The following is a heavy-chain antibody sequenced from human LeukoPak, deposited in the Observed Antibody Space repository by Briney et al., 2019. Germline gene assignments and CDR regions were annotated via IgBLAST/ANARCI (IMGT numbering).Heavy chain of an antibody. CDR3: ARYGSGSYYDAFDI. D-gene: IGHD3-10*01. Sequence: SETLSLTCTVSGGSISSYYWSWIRQPPGKGLEWIGYIYYSGSTNYNPSLESRVTISVDTSKNQFSLKLSSVTAADTAVYYCARYGSGSYYDAFDIWGQGTMVTVSS. V-gene: IGHV4-59*08. J-gene: IGHJ3*02. CDR1: GGSISSYY. CDR2: IYYSGST.